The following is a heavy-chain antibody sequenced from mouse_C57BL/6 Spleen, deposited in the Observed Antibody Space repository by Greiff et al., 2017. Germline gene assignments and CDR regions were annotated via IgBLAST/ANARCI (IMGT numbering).Heavy chain of an antibody. Sequence: VQLQQPGAELVKPGASVKLSCKASGYTFTSYWMHWVKQRPGQGLEWIGMIHPNSGSTNYNEKFKSKATLTVDKSSSTAYMQLSSLTSEDSAVYYCARLDLLWSYAMDYWGQGTSVTVSS. CDR2: IHPNSGST. CDR3: ARLDLLWSYAMDY. D-gene: IGHD2-1*01. CDR1: GYTFTSYW. V-gene: IGHV1-64*01. J-gene: IGHJ4*01.